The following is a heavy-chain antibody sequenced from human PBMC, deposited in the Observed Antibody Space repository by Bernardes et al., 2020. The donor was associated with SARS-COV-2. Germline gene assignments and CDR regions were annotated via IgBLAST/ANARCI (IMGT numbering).Heavy chain of an antibody. D-gene: IGHD2-21*02. CDR1: GGSISNSNYY. CDR3: AGSSCGRDCYIGGLRSWDYGMDV. V-gene: IGHV4-39*01. CDR2: IYSSGTT. J-gene: IGHJ6*02. Sequence: WVSLRLTCTVSGGSISNSNYYWGWIRQPNGKGLEWIGSIYSSGTTYYNPSLQRRVTKSLDTSKNQFSLRLTSVTAADTAVYYCAGSSCGRDCYIGGLRSWDYGMDVWGQGTTVTVSS.